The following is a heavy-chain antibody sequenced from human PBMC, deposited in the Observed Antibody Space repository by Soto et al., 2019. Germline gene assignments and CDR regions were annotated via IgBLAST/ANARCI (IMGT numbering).Heavy chain of an antibody. CDR2: ISAYNGNT. V-gene: IGHV1-18*01. CDR1: GYTFTSDV. D-gene: IGHD3-9*01. J-gene: IGHJ4*02. CDR3: ARGGTHRYYDILTGYDY. Sequence: ASVKVSCKASGYTFTSDVISWVRQSPVQGLEWMGWISAYNGNTNYAQKLQGRVTMTTDTSTSTAYMELRSLRSDDTAVYYCARGGTHRYYDILTGYDYWGQGTLVTV.